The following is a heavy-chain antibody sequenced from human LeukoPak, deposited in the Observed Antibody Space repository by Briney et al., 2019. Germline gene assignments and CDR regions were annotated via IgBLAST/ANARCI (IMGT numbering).Heavy chain of an antibody. J-gene: IGHJ6*02. CDR1: GGTFSSYA. CDR3: ARGKSRDGYNSRYYYGMDV. D-gene: IGHD5-24*01. Sequence: SVKGSCKASGGTFSSYAISWVRQAPGQGLEWMGRIIPIFGIANYAQKFQGRVTITADKSTSTAYMELSSLRSEDTAVYYCARGKSRDGYNSRYYYGMDVWGQGTTVTVSS. V-gene: IGHV1-69*04. CDR2: IIPIFGIA.